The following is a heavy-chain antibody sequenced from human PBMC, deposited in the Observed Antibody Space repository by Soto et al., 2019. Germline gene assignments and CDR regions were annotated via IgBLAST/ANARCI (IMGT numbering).Heavy chain of an antibody. V-gene: IGHV3-30*18. CDR3: AKDSTVTTSLYFYYYGFDV. Sequence: GGSLRLSCVASGFSFSVFGMHWVRQFPGKGLEWVAVISNGGSKRYYIDSVEGRFTISRDDSKNTLYLQMDSLRGEDTAVYYCAKDSTVTTSLYFYYYGFDVWGQGTTVTVSS. CDR2: ISNGGSKR. CDR1: GFSFSVFG. D-gene: IGHD4-17*01. J-gene: IGHJ6*02.